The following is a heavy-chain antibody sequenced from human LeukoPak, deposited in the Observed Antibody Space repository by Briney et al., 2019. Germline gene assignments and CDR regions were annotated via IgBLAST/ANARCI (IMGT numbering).Heavy chain of an antibody. CDR1: GFTFDDYA. CDR2: ISWNSGSI. V-gene: IGHV3-9*01. CDR3: ARDPIVATITYYYYGMGV. Sequence: GGSLRLSCAASGFTFDDYAMHWVRQAPGKGLEWVSGISWNSGSIGYADSVKGRFTISRDNSKNTLYLQMNSLRAEDTAVYYCARDPIVATITYYYYGMGVWGQGTTVTVSS. J-gene: IGHJ6*02. D-gene: IGHD5-12*01.